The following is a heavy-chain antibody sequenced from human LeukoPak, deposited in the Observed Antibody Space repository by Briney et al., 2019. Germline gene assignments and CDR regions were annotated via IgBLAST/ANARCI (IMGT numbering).Heavy chain of an antibody. CDR3: ARESWKEVGASWFDP. CDR2: IYYTGTT. D-gene: IGHD1-26*01. Sequence: SETLSLTCTVSGGSIINSIYYWGWIRQPPGKGLEWIGHIYYTGTTYNNPSLRSRVTVSVDTSTNQFSLKLSSVTAADTAVYYCARESWKEVGASWFDPWGQGTLVTVSS. CDR1: GGSIINSIYY. J-gene: IGHJ5*02. V-gene: IGHV4-39*07.